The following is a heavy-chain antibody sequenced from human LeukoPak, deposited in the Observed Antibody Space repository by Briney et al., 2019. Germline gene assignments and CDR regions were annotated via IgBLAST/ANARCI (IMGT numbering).Heavy chain of an antibody. CDR3: ASGGFGVVIISNY. D-gene: IGHD3-3*01. J-gene: IGHJ4*02. CDR1: GGSISSYY. V-gene: IGHV4-34*01. CDR2: INHSGST. Sequence: PSETLSLTCTVSGGSISSYYWSWIRQPPGKGLEWIGEINHSGSTNYNPSLKSRVTISVDTSKNQFSLKLSSVTAADTAVYYCASGGFGVVIISNYWGQGTLVTVSS.